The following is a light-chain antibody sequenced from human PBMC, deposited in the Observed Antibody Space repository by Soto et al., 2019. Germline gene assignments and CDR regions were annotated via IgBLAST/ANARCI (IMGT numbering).Light chain of an antibody. CDR3: QQYGRSPNA. CDR1: QPVGSAY. Sequence: EIVLTQSPGTLSLSPGDRATLSCRASQPVGSAYLAWYRQTLGQAPRLLIYGASSRASGIPDRFSGSGSGTDFTLTISRLEPEDFAVYYCQQYGRSPNAFGQGTRLEIK. V-gene: IGKV3-20*01. CDR2: GAS. J-gene: IGKJ5*01.